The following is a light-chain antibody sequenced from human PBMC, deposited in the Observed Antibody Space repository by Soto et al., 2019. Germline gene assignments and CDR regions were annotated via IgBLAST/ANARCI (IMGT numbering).Light chain of an antibody. CDR1: RSLVYSDGNAY. CDR3: MRATHWPPA. CDR2: KAS. V-gene: IGKV2-30*01. Sequence: DVVMTQSPLSLPVTLGQPASISCRSSRSLVYSDGNAYLNWFQQRPGQSPRRLIYKASNRDSGVPDICSGSGSGTDFTLQISRVEAEEVGVYYCMRATHWPPAFGRGTRVELK. J-gene: IGKJ1*01.